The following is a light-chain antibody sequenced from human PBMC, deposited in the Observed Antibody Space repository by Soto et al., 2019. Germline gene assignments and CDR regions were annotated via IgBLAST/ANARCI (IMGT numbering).Light chain of an antibody. CDR2: GAS. CDR3: QHYGGSFI. V-gene: IGKV3-15*01. CDR1: QSVSSN. J-gene: IGKJ3*01. Sequence: EIVMTQSPATLSVSPGERATLSCRASQSVSSNLAWYQQKPGQAPRLLIYGASTRATGIPARFSGSGSGTDFTLSISRLEPEDFAVYYCQHYGGSFIFGPGTKVDIK.